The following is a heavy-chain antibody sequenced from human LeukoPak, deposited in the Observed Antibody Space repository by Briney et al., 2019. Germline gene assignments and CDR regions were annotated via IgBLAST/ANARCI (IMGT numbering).Heavy chain of an antibody. CDR2: ISSSSSYI. CDR1: GFTFSSYS. V-gene: IGHV3-21*01. CDR3: ARDLKTRGYSDY. Sequence: PVGSLRLSCAASGFTFSSYSMNWVRQAPGKGLEWVSSISSSSSYIYYADSVKGRFTISRDNAKNSLYLQMNSLRAEDTAVYYCARDLKTRGYSDYWGQGTLVTVSS. D-gene: IGHD5-18*01. J-gene: IGHJ4*02.